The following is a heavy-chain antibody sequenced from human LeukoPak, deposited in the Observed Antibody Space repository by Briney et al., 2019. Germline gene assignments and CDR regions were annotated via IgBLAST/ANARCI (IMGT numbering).Heavy chain of an antibody. CDR2: ISAYNGNT. J-gene: IGHJ4*02. D-gene: IGHD3-3*01. V-gene: IGHV1-18*01. CDR1: GYTFTSYG. Sequence: ASVKVSCKASGYTFTSYGISWVRQAPGQGLEWMGWISAYNGNTNYAQKLQGRVTMTTDTSTSTAYMGLRSLRSDDTAVYYCARGILEWPRDLYYFDYWGQGTLVTVSS. CDR3: ARGILEWPRDLYYFDY.